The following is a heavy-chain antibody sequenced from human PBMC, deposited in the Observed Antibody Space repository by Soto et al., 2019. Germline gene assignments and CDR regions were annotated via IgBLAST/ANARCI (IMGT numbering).Heavy chain of an antibody. CDR3: ARGNTMIVHY. J-gene: IGHJ4*02. V-gene: IGHV4-59*01. Sequence: SETLSLTCTVSGGSITSYYWSWIRQPPGKGLEWIGYIYYTGNTNYNPSLRSRVCMSVDTAKNQVSLKLSSVTAADPAVYYCARGNTMIVHYWGPGTQVTVS. D-gene: IGHD3-22*01. CDR1: GGSITSYY. CDR2: IYYTGNT.